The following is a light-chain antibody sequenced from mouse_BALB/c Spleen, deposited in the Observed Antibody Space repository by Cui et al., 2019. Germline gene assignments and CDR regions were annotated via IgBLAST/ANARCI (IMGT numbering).Light chain of an antibody. Sequence: QIVLTQSTALMSASPGEKVTMTCSASSSVSYMYWYQQKPRSSPKPWIYLTSNLASGVPARFSGSGSGTSYSLTISSIEAEDAATYYCQQWSSNPPTFGSGTKLEIK. V-gene: IGKV4-68*01. J-gene: IGKJ4*01. CDR2: LTS. CDR1: SSVSY. CDR3: QQWSSNPPT.